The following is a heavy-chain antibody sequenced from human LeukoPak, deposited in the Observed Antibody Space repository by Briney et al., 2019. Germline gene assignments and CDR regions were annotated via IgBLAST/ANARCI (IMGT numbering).Heavy chain of an antibody. D-gene: IGHD6-13*01. J-gene: IGHJ4*02. CDR3: ARHRYSSSWYGGDYFDY. V-gene: IGHV4-39*01. CDR2: IYYSGST. Sequence: ASETLSLTCTVSGGSISSSSYYWGWIRQPPGKGLEWIGSIYYSGSTYYNPSLKSRVTISVDTSKNQFSLKLSSVTAADTAVYYCARHRYSSSWYGGDYFDYWGQGTLVTVSS. CDR1: GGSISSSSYY.